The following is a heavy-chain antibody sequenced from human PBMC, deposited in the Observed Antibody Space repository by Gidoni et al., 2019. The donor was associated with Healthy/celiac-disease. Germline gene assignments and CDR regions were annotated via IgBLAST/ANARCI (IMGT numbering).Heavy chain of an antibody. CDR3: AKVLSSWSFVYGMDV. V-gene: IGHV3-9*01. D-gene: IGHD6-13*01. CDR1: RFAFDDYA. J-gene: IGHJ6*02. CDR2: ISWNSGNL. Sequence: EVQLVESGGGLVQPGRSLRLSCAAPRFAFDDYAMHWVRQAPGKGLVWVSGISWNSGNLGYADSVKGRFTISRDNAMTSLYLQMNSLRAEDTALYYCAKVLSSWSFVYGMDVWGQGTTVTVSS.